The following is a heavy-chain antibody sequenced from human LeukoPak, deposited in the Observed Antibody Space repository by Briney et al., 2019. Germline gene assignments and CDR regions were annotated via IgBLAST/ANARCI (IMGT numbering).Heavy chain of an antibody. Sequence: ASVKVSCKASGYTFTSYDINWVRQATGQGPEWMGWMNPNSGNTGYAQKFQGRVTMTRNTSISTAYMELSSLRSEDTAVYYCARGLSGGYSGYGSYYYYMDVWGKGTTVTISS. CDR1: GYTFTSYD. J-gene: IGHJ6*03. V-gene: IGHV1-8*01. CDR3: ARGLSGGYSGYGSYYYYMDV. CDR2: MNPNSGNT. D-gene: IGHD5-12*01.